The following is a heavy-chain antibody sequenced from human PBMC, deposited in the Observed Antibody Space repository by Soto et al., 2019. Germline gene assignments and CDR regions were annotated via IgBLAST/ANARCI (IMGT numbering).Heavy chain of an antibody. J-gene: IGHJ4*02. CDR2: IYSGGST. D-gene: IGHD3-9*01. CDR3: ARVTGDLYFDY. CDR1: GFTVSSNY. Sequence: GGSLRLSCAASGFTVSSNYMSWVRQAPGKGLEWVSVIYSGGSTYYADSVKGRFTISRHNSKNTLYLQMNSLRAGDTAVYYCARVTGDLYFDYWGQGTLVTVSS. V-gene: IGHV3-53*04.